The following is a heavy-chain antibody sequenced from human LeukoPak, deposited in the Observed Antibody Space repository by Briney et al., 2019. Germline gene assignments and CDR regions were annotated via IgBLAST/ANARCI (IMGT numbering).Heavy chain of an antibody. V-gene: IGHV3-23*01. D-gene: IGHD3-10*01. J-gene: IGHJ4*02. CDR1: GVTFSSYA. CDR3: AKAKVAYGSED. CDR2: ISGSGGST. Sequence: GGSLRLSCVASGVTFSSYAMSLVRQAPGKGLEWVSAISGSGGSTYYADSVKGRFTISRDNSKNTLYLQMNSLRAEDTAVYYCAKAKVAYGSEDWGQGTLVTVSS.